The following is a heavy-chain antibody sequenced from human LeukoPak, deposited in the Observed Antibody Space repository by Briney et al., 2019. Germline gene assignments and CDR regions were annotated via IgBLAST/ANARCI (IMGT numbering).Heavy chain of an antibody. Sequence: GGSLRLSCAASGFTFSSYSINWVRQAPGKGLEWVSSISSSSSYIYYADSVKGRFTISRDNAKNSLYLQMNSLRAEDTAVYYCARESLTWLQSRTSWFDPWGQGTLVTVSS. CDR1: GFTFSSYS. V-gene: IGHV3-21*01. CDR2: ISSSSSYI. CDR3: ARESLTWLQSRTSWFDP. J-gene: IGHJ5*02. D-gene: IGHD5-24*01.